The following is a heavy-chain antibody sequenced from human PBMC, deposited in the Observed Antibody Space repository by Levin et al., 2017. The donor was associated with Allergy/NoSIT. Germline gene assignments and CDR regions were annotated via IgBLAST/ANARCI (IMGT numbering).Heavy chain of an antibody. D-gene: IGHD5-18*01. Sequence: GESLKISCAASGFTFSSYEMNWVRQAPGKGLELVSYISSSGSTIYYADSVKGRFTISRDNAKNSLYLQMNSLRAEDTAVYYCAREGTAMVTENYYYYGMDGWGQGTTVTVSS. J-gene: IGHJ6*02. CDR2: ISSSGSTI. CDR3: AREGTAMVTENYYYYGMDG. V-gene: IGHV3-48*03. CDR1: GFTFSSYE.